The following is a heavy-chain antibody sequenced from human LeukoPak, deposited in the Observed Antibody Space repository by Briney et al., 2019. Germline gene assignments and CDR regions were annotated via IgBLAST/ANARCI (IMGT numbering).Heavy chain of an antibody. CDR3: ARDLWFGELLYPTDAFDI. Sequence: GGSLRLSCAASGFTFSSYSMNWVRQAPGKGLEWVSSISSSSSYIYYADSVKGRFTISRDNAKNSLYLQMNSLRAEDTAVYYCARDLWFGELLYPTDAFDIWGQGTMVTVSS. D-gene: IGHD3-10*01. CDR1: GFTFSSYS. J-gene: IGHJ3*02. V-gene: IGHV3-21*01. CDR2: ISSSSSYI.